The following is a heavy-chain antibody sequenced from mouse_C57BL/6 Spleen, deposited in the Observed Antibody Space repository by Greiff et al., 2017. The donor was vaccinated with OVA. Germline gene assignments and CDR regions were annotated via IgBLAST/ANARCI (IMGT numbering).Heavy chain of an antibody. CDR1: GFTFSSYT. V-gene: IGHV5-9*01. Sequence: EVKLMESGGGLVKPGGSLKLSCAASGFTFSSYTMSWVRQTPEKRLEWVATISGGGGNTYYPDSVKGRFTISRDNAKNTLYLQMSSLRSEDTALYYCARQGLLRGDYWGQGTSVTVSS. CDR2: ISGGGGNT. CDR3: ARQGLLRGDY. D-gene: IGHD1-1*01. J-gene: IGHJ4*01.